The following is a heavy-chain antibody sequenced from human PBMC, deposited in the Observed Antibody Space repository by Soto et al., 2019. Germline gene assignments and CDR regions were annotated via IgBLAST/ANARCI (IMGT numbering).Heavy chain of an antibody. CDR2: IDYSGST. Sequence: QLQLQESGPGLVKPSETLSLTCTVSGGSISSSSYYWGWIRQPPGKGREGIGSIDYSGSTYYNPSLKSRVTLSVDPSKNQFSLKLSSVTAADTAVYYCARLSGYHSYFDYWGQGTLVTVSS. J-gene: IGHJ4*02. CDR1: GGSISSSSYY. V-gene: IGHV4-39*01. D-gene: IGHD5-12*01. CDR3: ARLSGYHSYFDY.